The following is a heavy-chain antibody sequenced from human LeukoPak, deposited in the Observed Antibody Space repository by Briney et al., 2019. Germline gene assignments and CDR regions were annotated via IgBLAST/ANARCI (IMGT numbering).Heavy chain of an antibody. CDR3: ARDHRLYYDFWSGYYSTFYFDY. Sequence: GGSLRLSCAASGFTFSSYGMNWVRQAPGKGLEWVSSISSSSSYIYYADSVKGRFTISRDNAKNSLYLQMNSLRAEDTAVYYCARDHRLYYDFWSGYYSTFYFDYWGQGTLVTVSS. J-gene: IGHJ4*02. V-gene: IGHV3-21*01. CDR2: ISSSSSYI. D-gene: IGHD3-3*01. CDR1: GFTFSSYG.